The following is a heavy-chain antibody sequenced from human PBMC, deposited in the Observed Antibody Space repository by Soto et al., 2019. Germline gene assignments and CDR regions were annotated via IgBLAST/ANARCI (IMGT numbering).Heavy chain of an antibody. CDR3: TTAPDYYDSSGYYDY. D-gene: IGHD3-22*01. CDR2: IKSKTDGGTT. V-gene: IGHV3-15*01. J-gene: IGHJ4*02. CDR1: GFTFSNAW. Sequence: GGSLRLSCAASGFTFSNAWMSWVRQAPGKGLEWVGRIKSKTDGGTTDYAAPVKGRFTISRDDSKNTLYLQMNSLKTEDTAVYYCTTAPDYYDSSGYYDYWGQGTLVTVSS.